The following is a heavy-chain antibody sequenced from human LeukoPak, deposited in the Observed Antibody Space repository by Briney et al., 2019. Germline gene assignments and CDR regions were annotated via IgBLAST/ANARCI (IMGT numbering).Heavy chain of an antibody. CDR2: ISSSSSYI. Sequence: PGGSLRLSCAASGFTLSSYSMNWVRQAPGKGLEWVSSISSSSSYIYYADSVKGRFTISRDNAKNSLYLQMNSLRAEDTAVYYCAREIYDSSGYYYDAGPFDYWGQGTLVTVSS. J-gene: IGHJ4*02. CDR3: AREIYDSSGYYYDAGPFDY. D-gene: IGHD3-22*01. CDR1: GFTLSSYS. V-gene: IGHV3-21*01.